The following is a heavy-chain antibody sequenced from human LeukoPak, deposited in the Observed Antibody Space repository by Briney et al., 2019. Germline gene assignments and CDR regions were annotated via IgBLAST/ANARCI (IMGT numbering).Heavy chain of an antibody. J-gene: IGHJ4*02. Sequence: ASVKVSCKASGYTFTSYGISWVRQAPGQGLEWMGWISAYNGNTNYAQKLQGRVTMTTDTSTSTAYMELRSLRSDDTAVYYCARTSYYDFWSGYSDYWGQGTLVTVSS. CDR1: GYTFTSYG. D-gene: IGHD3-3*01. CDR2: ISAYNGNT. V-gene: IGHV1-18*01. CDR3: ARTSYYDFWSGYSDY.